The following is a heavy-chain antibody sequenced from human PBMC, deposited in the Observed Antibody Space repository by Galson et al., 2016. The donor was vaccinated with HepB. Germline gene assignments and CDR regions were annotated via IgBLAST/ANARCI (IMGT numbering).Heavy chain of an antibody. D-gene: IGHD3-10*01. V-gene: IGHV3-30*03. CDR3: APRALVWFGEGRGY. Sequence: SLRLSCAASGFTFSKTSMHWVRQAPGKGLEWLAVISDNGVNKYHSDSVKGRFTISRDNSKNPLYLQMNSLKAEDTAVYYCAPRALVWFGEGRGYWGQGTLVTVSS. CDR1: GFTFSKTS. J-gene: IGHJ4*02. CDR2: ISDNGVNK.